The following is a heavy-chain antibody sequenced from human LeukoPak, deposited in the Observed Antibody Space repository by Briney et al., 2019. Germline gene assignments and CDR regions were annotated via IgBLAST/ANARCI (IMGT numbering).Heavy chain of an antibody. CDR2: ISGGGENT. CDR1: GFTFTSYA. Sequence: GGSLRLSCGASGFTFTSYAMSWIRQAPGKGLEWVSAISGGGENTYYGDSAKGRFTISRDNSKNTLYLQMNSLRAEDTATYYCAKPRAMTTGVGRYFDLWGRGTLVTVSS. D-gene: IGHD1-1*01. V-gene: IGHV3-23*01. CDR3: AKPRAMTTGVGRYFDL. J-gene: IGHJ2*01.